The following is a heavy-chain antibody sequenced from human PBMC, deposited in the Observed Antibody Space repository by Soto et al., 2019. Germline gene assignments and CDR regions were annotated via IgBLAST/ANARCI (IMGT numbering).Heavy chain of an antibody. J-gene: IGHJ6*03. CDR1: GFTFSSYS. Sequence: GGSLRLSCAASGFTFSSYSMNWVRQAPGKGLEWVSYISSSSSTIYYADSVKGRFTISRDNAKNSLYLQMNSLRAEDTAVYYCARDPAGNYYYYMDVWGKGTTVTVSS. CDR3: ARDPAGNYYYYMDV. CDR2: ISSSSSTI. V-gene: IGHV3-48*01.